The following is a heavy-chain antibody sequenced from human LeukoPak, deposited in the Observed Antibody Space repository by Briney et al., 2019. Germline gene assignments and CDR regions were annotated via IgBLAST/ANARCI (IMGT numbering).Heavy chain of an antibody. Sequence: GGSLRLSCAASGFTFSSYGMSWVRQAPGKGLEWVSAISGSGGSTYYADSVKGRFTISRDNSKNTLYLQMNSLRAEDTAVYYCAKGSNDYGDYVIDYWGQGTLVTVSS. CDR1: GFTFSSYG. D-gene: IGHD4-17*01. CDR2: ISGSGGST. CDR3: AKGSNDYGDYVIDY. V-gene: IGHV3-23*01. J-gene: IGHJ4*02.